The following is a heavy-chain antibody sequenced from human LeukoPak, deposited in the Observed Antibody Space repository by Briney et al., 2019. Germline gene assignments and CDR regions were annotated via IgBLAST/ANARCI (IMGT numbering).Heavy chain of an antibody. Sequence: PSETQSLTCTVSGGSISSSSYYWGWIRQPPGKGLEWLGSIYYSGSTYYNPSLKSRVTISVDTSKNQFSLKLSSVTAADTAVYYCARHPFYVWGSYPLNWFDPWGQGTLVTVSS. CDR2: IYYSGST. CDR3: ARHPFYVWGSYPLNWFDP. V-gene: IGHV4-39*01. J-gene: IGHJ5*02. CDR1: GGSISSSSYY. D-gene: IGHD3-16*02.